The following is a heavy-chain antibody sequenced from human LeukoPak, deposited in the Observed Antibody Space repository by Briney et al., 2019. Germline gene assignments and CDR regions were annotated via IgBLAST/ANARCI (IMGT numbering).Heavy chain of an antibody. D-gene: IGHD3-3*01. CDR2: IRSKANSYAT. Sequence: GGSLRLSCAASGFTFSGSAMHWVRQASGKGLEWVGRIRSKANSYATAYAASVKGRFTISRDDSKNTAYLQMNSLKTEDTAVYYCAKGLRFLSYWGQGTLVTVSS. J-gene: IGHJ4*02. CDR1: GFTFSGSA. CDR3: AKGLRFLSY. V-gene: IGHV3-73*01.